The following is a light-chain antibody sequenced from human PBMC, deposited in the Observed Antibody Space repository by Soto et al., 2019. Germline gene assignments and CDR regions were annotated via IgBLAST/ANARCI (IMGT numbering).Light chain of an antibody. J-gene: IGKJ1*01. CDR1: QDIRKY. Sequence: DFQMTQSPSSLSASVGDRVTITCQASQDIRKYLNWYQQKPGKAPKLLIYDASNLETGVPSRFSGSGSGTDFRFTISSLQPEDIATYYCQQYDHLPWTFGQGTKVEIK. V-gene: IGKV1-33*01. CDR2: DAS. CDR3: QQYDHLPWT.